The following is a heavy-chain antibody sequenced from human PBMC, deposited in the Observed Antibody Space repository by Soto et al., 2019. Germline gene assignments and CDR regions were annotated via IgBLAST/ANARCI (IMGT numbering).Heavy chain of an antibody. D-gene: IGHD2-15*01. CDR1: GDSISSGGYS. Sequence: SETLSLTCAVSGDSISSGGYSWTWIRQPPGKGLEWIGHIYQSGSTLYNPSLESRVAISVDKSKNLFSLDLSSVTAADTAVYYCARDTRGGYYFEYWGQGILVTVSS. CDR3: ARDTRGGYYFEY. V-gene: IGHV4-30-2*01. CDR2: IYQSGST. J-gene: IGHJ4*02.